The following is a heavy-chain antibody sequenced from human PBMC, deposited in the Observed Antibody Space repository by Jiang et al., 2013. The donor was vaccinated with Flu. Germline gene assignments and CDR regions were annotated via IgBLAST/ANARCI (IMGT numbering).Heavy chain of an antibody. CDR2: ISAYNGNT. CDR1: GGTFSSYG. V-gene: IGHV1-18*01. J-gene: IGHJ6*02. Sequence: GAEVKKPGSSVKVSCKASGGTFSSYGISWVRQAPGQGLEWMGWISAYNGNTNYAQKLQGRVTMTTDTSTSTAYMELRSLRSDDTAVYYCARYDSSGYYSYYYYGMDVWGQGTTVTVSS. D-gene: IGHD3-22*01. CDR3: ARYDSSGYYSYYYYGMDV.